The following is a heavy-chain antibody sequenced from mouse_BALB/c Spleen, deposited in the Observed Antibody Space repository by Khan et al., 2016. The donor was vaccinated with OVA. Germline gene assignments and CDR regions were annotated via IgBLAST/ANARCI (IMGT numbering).Heavy chain of an antibody. V-gene: IGHV1-4*01. D-gene: IGHD2-4*01. CDR3: ARIYYDYDGYYVMDY. J-gene: IGHJ4*01. Sequence: VELVESGAELARPGASVKMSCKASGYTFTSNTMHWVKQRPGQGLEWIGYINPSSGYTNYNQKFKDKATLTADKSSSTAYMQLSSLTSEDSAVYYCARIYYDYDGYYVMDYWGQGTSVTVSS. CDR1: GYTFTSNT. CDR2: INPSSGYT.